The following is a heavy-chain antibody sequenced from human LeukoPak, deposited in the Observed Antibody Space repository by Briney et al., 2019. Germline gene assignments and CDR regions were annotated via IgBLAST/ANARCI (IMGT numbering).Heavy chain of an antibody. Sequence: SETLSLTCTVSGGSISSYYWSWIRQPPGKGLEWIGYIYTSGSTNYNPSLKSRVTISVDTSKNQFSLKLSSVTAADTAVHYCARHPSVVGGSGVAENWFDPWGQGTLVTVSS. CDR1: GGSISSYY. D-gene: IGHD2-15*01. V-gene: IGHV4-4*09. J-gene: IGHJ5*02. CDR2: IYTSGST. CDR3: ARHPSVVGGSGVAENWFDP.